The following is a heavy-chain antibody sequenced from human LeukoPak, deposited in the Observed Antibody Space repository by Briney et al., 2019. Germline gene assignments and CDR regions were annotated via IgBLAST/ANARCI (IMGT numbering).Heavy chain of an antibody. V-gene: IGHV1-18*01. Sequence: RASVKVSCKASGYTFTSYGITWVRQAPGQGLEWMGWISGYNANTNYVQKFQGRVTMTTDTSTHTAYMELRSLRSDDTAVYYCARGSHRLYDYVWGTYESKDYWGQGTLVTVSS. CDR2: ISGYNANT. CDR3: ARGSHRLYDYVWGTYESKDY. D-gene: IGHD3-16*01. J-gene: IGHJ4*02. CDR1: GYTFTSYG.